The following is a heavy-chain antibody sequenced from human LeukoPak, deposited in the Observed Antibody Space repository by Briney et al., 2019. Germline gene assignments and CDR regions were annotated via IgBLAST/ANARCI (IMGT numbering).Heavy chain of an antibody. Sequence: GGSLRLSCAASGFTFSSYSMHWVRQAPWKGLEWVSSISSSGTYIYYADSVKGRFTISRDNAKNSVHLQMNSLRAEDTAVYYCARGYYRYAFDIWGQGTMFTVSS. J-gene: IGHJ3*02. CDR2: ISSSGTYI. D-gene: IGHD3-10*01. CDR3: ARGYYRYAFDI. V-gene: IGHV3-21*04. CDR1: GFTFSSYS.